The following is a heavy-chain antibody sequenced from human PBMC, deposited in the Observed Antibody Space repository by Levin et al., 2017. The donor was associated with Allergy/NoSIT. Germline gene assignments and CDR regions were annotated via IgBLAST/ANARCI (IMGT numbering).Heavy chain of an antibody. CDR3: ARADIVEVPAAILKKRDHYYYMDV. J-gene: IGHJ6*03. CDR1: GGSFSGHY. CDR2: INHSGST. V-gene: IGHV4-34*01. Sequence: NASETLSLTCAVYGGSFSGHYWSWIRQPPGKGLEWIGEINHSGSTNYNPSLKSRVTISVDTSKNQFSLKLSSVTAADTAVYYCARADIVEVPAAILKKRDHYYYMDVWGKGTTVTVSS. D-gene: IGHD2-2*01.